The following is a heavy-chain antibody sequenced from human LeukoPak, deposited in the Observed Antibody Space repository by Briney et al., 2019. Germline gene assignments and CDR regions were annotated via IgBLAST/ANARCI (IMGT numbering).Heavy chain of an antibody. CDR1: GFTFSSYG. J-gene: IGHJ4*02. V-gene: IGHV3-33*01. D-gene: IGHD2-15*01. CDR2: IWYDGSNK. Sequence: TGGSLRLSCAASGFTFSSYGMHWVRQAPGKGLEWVAVIWYDGSNKYYADSVKGRFTISRDNSKNTLYLQMNSLRAEDTAVYYCARVGVVVAATYYFDYWGQGTLVTVSS. CDR3: ARVGVVVAATYYFDY.